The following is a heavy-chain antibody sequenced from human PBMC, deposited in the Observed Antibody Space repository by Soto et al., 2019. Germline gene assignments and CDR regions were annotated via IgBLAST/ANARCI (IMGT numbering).Heavy chain of an antibody. CDR2: IIPIFGTA. Sequence: GASVKVSCKASGGTFSSYAISCVRQAPGQGLEWMGGIIPIFGTANYAQKFQGRVTITADESTSTAYMELSSLRSEDTAVYYCAVRRIVGATNFDYWGQGTLVTVSS. CDR3: AVRRIVGATNFDY. J-gene: IGHJ4*02. V-gene: IGHV1-69*13. CDR1: GGTFSSYA. D-gene: IGHD1-26*01.